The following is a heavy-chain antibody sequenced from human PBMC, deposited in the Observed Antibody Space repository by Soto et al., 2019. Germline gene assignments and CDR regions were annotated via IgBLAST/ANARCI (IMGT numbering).Heavy chain of an antibody. Sequence: ASVKVSCKASGYTFTSYGISWVRQAPGQGLEWMGWISAYNGNTNYAQKLQGRVTMTTDTSTSTAYMELRSLRSDDTAVYYCARDSLFGGYHDILTGYSHDYWGQGTLVTVSS. CDR2: ISAYNGNT. CDR1: GYTFTSYG. CDR3: ARDSLFGGYHDILTGYSHDY. D-gene: IGHD3-9*01. J-gene: IGHJ4*02. V-gene: IGHV1-18*04.